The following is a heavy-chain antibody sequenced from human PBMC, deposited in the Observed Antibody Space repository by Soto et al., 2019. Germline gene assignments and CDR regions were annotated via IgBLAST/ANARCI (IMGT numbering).Heavy chain of an antibody. J-gene: IGHJ4*02. Sequence: QVQLVESRGGVVQPGRSLRLSCAASGFTFSSYAMHWVRQAPGKGLEWVAVISYDGSNKYYADSVKGRFTISRDNSKNTLYLQMNSLRAEDTAVYYCARDKVQSYYFDYWGQGTLVTVSS. CDR3: ARDKVQSYYFDY. CDR1: GFTFSSYA. CDR2: ISYDGSNK. V-gene: IGHV3-30-3*01.